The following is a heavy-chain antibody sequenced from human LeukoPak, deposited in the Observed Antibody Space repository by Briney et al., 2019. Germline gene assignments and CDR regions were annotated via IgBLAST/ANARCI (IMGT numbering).Heavy chain of an antibody. Sequence: ASVKVSCKASGGTFSSYAISWVRQAPGQGLEWMGGIIPIFGTANYAQKFQGRVTITTDESTSTAYMELSSLRSEDTAVYYCARADTILGVVINRGYYYMDVWGKGTTVTVSS. CDR3: ARADTILGVVINRGYYYMDV. CDR1: GGTFSSYA. J-gene: IGHJ6*03. D-gene: IGHD3-3*01. V-gene: IGHV1-69*05. CDR2: IIPIFGTA.